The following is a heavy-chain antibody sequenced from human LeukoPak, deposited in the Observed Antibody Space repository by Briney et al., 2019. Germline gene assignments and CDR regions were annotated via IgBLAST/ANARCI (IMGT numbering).Heavy chain of an antibody. CDR3: ARVGSGFEYDY. Sequence: GRSLRLSCAASGFTFSSYAMHWVRQAPGKGLEWVAIISYNGSNKYYADSVKGRFTISRDNSKNTLYLQMNSLRAEDTAVYYCARVGSGFEYDYWGQGTLVTVSS. V-gene: IGHV3-30*01. CDR1: GFTFSSYA. CDR2: ISYNGSNK. D-gene: IGHD3-10*01. J-gene: IGHJ4*02.